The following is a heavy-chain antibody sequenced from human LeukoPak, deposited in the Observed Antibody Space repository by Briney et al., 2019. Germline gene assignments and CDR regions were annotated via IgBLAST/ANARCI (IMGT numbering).Heavy chain of an antibody. J-gene: IGHJ5*02. CDR1: GFTFSSYG. D-gene: IGHD3-10*02. CDR3: AKVMLGELLYWFDP. V-gene: IGHV3-30*02. Sequence: GGSLRLSCAASGFTFSSYGMHWVRQAPGKGLGWVAFIRYDGSNKYYADSVKGRFTVSRANSKNTLYLQMNSLRVEDTAVYYCAKVMLGELLYWFDPWGQGTLVTVSS. CDR2: IRYDGSNK.